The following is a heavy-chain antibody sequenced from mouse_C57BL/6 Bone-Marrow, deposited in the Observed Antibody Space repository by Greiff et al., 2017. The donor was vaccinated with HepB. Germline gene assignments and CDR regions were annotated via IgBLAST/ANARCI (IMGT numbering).Heavy chain of an antibody. V-gene: IGHV5-6*01. CDR2: ISSGGSYT. Sequence: EVKLMESGGDLVKPGGSLKLSCAASGFTFSSYGMSWVRQTPDKRLEWVATISSGGSYTYYPDSVKGRFTISRDNAKNTLYLQMSSLKSEDTAMYYCARHKGLRRRAWFAYWGQGTLVTVSA. D-gene: IGHD2-4*01. CDR3: ARHKGLRRRAWFAY. J-gene: IGHJ3*01. CDR1: GFTFSSYG.